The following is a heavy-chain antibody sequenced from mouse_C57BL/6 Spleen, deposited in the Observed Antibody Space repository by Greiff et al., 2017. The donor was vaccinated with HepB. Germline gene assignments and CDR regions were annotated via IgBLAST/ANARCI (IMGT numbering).Heavy chain of an antibody. CDR1: GYTFTDYE. V-gene: IGHV1-15*01. J-gene: IGHJ3*01. CDR2: IDPETGGT. D-gene: IGHD2-2*01. Sequence: VKLVESGAELVRPGASVTLSCKASGYTFTDYEMHWVKQTPVHGLEWIGAIDPETGGTAYNQKFKGKAILTADKSSSTAYMELRSLTSEDSAVYYCTRRKDGYDGLAWFAYWGQGTLVTVSA. CDR3: TRRKDGYDGLAWFAY.